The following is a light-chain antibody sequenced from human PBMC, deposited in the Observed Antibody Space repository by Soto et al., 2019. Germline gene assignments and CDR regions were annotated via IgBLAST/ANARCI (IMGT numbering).Light chain of an antibody. CDR2: DAS. J-gene: IGKJ1*01. CDR3: QQYGSSPAT. V-gene: IGKV3-20*01. CDR1: QSVRMY. Sequence: IVLTHSPATLSFSPGEIATLSFRASQSVRMYLAWYQQKPGQAPRLLIYDASNRATGIPARFSGSGSGTDFTLTISRLEPEDFAVYYCQQYGSSPATFGQGTKVDIK.